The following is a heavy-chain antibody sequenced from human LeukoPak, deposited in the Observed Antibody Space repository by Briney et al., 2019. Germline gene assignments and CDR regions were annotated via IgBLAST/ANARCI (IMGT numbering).Heavy chain of an antibody. Sequence: AASVKVSCKASGYTFTSYDINWVRQATGQGLEWMGWISGYNGNTNFAQKFQGRVTMTTDTSTSTAYMELRSLRSGDTAVYYCARDGISAPGTGYFYYYGMDVWGQGTTVTVSS. CDR1: GYTFTSYD. CDR2: ISGYNGNT. V-gene: IGHV1-18*01. J-gene: IGHJ6*02. CDR3: ARDGISAPGTGYFYYYGMDV. D-gene: IGHD6-13*01.